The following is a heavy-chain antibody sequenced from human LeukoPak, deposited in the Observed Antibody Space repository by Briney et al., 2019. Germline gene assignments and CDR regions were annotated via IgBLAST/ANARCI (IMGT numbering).Heavy chain of an antibody. D-gene: IGHD3-3*01. Sequence: SVKVSCKASGGTFSSYAISWVRQAPGQGLEWMGGIIPIFGTANYAQKFQGRVTITADESTSTAYLELSSLRSEDTAVYYCVRSDDFWSGYYGYWGQGTLVTVSS. J-gene: IGHJ4*02. CDR3: VRSDDFWSGYYGY. CDR2: IIPIFGTA. V-gene: IGHV1-69*13. CDR1: GGTFSSYA.